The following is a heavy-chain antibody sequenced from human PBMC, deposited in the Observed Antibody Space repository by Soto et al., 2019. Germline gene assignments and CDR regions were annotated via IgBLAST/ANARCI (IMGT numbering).Heavy chain of an antibody. CDR2: ISSSSSYI. V-gene: IGHV3-21*01. J-gene: IGHJ3*02. CDR3: ASSYCSSTSCYAALDAFDI. D-gene: IGHD2-2*01. Sequence: PGGSLRLSCAASGFTFSSYGMNWVRQAPGKGLEWVSSISSSSSYIYYADSVKGRFTISRDNAKNSLYLQMNSLRAEDTAVYYCASSYCSSTSCYAALDAFDIWGQATMVTVSS. CDR1: GFTFSSYG.